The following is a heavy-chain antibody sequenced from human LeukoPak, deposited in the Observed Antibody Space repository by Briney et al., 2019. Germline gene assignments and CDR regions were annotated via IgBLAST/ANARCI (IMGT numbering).Heavy chain of an antibody. CDR1: GGSISSHY. CDR3: ARELWFANAPGSWLDP. CDR2: IFHSGST. Sequence: TSETLSLTCTVSGGSISSHYWSWIRQPPGKGLEWIGYIFHSGSTFYNPSLKSRVTISVDNSKNQFSLRLSSVTAADTAVYYCARELWFANAPGSWLDPWGQGTLVTVSS. D-gene: IGHD2-21*01. V-gene: IGHV4-59*11. J-gene: IGHJ5*02.